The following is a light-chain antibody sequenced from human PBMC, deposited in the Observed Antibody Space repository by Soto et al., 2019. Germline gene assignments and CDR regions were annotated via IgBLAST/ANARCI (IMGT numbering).Light chain of an antibody. V-gene: IGKV3-20*01. J-gene: IGKJ3*01. CDR3: QQYGSSPPG. Sequence: ESVLTQSPGTLSLSPGERATLSCRASQSISSTYLAWYQQKPGQAPRLLIYGASNRATGIPDRFSGSGSGTDFTLTITRLEPEDFAVYYCQQYGSSPPGFGPGTKVDIK. CDR1: QSISSTY. CDR2: GAS.